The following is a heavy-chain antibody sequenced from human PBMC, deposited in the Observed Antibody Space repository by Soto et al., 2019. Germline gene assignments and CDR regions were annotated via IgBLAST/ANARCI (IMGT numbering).Heavy chain of an antibody. CDR1: GGSISSGDYY. D-gene: IGHD3-22*01. V-gene: IGHV4-30-4*01. Sequence: PSETLSLTCTVSGGSISSGDYYWSWIRQPPGKGLEWIGYIYYSGSTYYNPSLKSRVTISVDTSKNQFSLKLSSVTAADTAVYYCARSQYYYDSSGYYLNWFDPWGQGTLVTVS. CDR2: IYYSGST. CDR3: ARSQYYYDSSGYYLNWFDP. J-gene: IGHJ5*02.